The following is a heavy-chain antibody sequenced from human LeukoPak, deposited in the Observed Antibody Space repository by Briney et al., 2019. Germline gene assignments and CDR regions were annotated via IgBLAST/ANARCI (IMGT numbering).Heavy chain of an antibody. CDR1: GYTFTGYY. V-gene: IGHV1-2*02. J-gene: IGHJ6*03. CDR3: ARDCSSEGPNYYYMDV. Sequence: GASVKVSCKASGYTFTGYYMHWVRQAPGQGLEWMGWINPNSGGTNYAQKLQGRVTMTTDTSTSTAYMELRSLRSDDTAVYYCARDCSSEGPNYYYMDVWGKGTTVTVSS. D-gene: IGHD6-6*01. CDR2: INPNSGGT.